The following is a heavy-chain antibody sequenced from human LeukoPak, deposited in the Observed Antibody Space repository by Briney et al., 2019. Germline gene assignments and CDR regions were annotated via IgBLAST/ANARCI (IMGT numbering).Heavy chain of an antibody. CDR2: AYADGDRK. V-gene: IGHV3-33*08. Sequence: PGGSLRLSCAASGFTYSDYAMSWVRQAPGKGLEWVAVAYADGDRKYYADSVEGRFIISRDNARQTLDIQMNSLRVEDTALYYCVTGIGYYYAHWGQGTLVTVSS. CDR1: GFTYSDYA. J-gene: IGHJ4*02. CDR3: VTGIGYYYAH. D-gene: IGHD3-22*01.